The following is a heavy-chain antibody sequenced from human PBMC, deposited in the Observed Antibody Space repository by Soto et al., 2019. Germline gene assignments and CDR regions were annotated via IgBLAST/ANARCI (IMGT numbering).Heavy chain of an antibody. CDR3: AGGHCSGTCYSGVY. CDR1: GFTFSDYY. Sequence: EVQLAESGGGLVQPGGSLRLSCAASGFTFSDYYMDWVRQAPGKGLEWIARSRNKANSYTTEYAASVKGRFTISRHDTKSTLFLQMNSLESEDTAVYYCAGGHCSGTCYSGVYWGQGTLVTVSS. J-gene: IGHJ4*02. CDR2: SRNKANSYTT. D-gene: IGHD2-15*01. V-gene: IGHV3-72*01.